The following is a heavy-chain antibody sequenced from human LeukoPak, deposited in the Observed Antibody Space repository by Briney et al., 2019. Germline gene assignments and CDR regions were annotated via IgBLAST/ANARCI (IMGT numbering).Heavy chain of an antibody. J-gene: IGHJ4*02. CDR3: AREDVGAAPDY. CDR2: DSIYGGGP. V-gene: IGHV3-23*01. Sequence: PGGSLRLSCAASGFTLSSYGTSWIRQVPGKGLEWVSADSIYGGGPYYADFVRGRFTMSRDNYEKTLYLQMDSLRAEDTAVYYCAREDVGAAPDYWGQGTLVTVSS. CDR1: GFTLSSYG. D-gene: IGHD1-26*01.